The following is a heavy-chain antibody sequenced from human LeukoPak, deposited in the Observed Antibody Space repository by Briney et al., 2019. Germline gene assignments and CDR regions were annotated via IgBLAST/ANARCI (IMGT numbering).Heavy chain of an antibody. V-gene: IGHV3-33*06. CDR1: GFTFSNYG. D-gene: IGHD6-19*01. CDR3: WKGLGEEWLGVNAFDI. J-gene: IGHJ3*02. CDR2: IWYDGSKK. Sequence: PGGSLRLSCAASGFTFSNYGMHWVRQAPGKGLEWGAVIWYDGSKKYYAESVKGRFTISRDNFKSTLYLQMNSLRAEDTAVYYCWKGLGEEWLGVNAFDIWGQGTMVTVSS.